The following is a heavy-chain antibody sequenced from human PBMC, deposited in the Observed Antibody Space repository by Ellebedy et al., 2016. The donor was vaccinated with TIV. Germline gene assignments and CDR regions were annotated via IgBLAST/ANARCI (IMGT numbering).Heavy chain of an antibody. J-gene: IGHJ4*02. CDR3: ARTTALEY. D-gene: IGHD4-17*01. Sequence: GRFTISRDNAKNSLYLQMNSLRAEDTAVYYCARTTALEYWGQGTLVTVSS. V-gene: IGHV3-48*03.